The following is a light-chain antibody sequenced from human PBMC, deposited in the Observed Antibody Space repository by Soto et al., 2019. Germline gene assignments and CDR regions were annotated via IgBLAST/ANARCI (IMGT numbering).Light chain of an antibody. Sequence: DIPMTQSPSTLSASVGDRVTMTCRASQNISRWLAWYQQKPGKAPKLLIYDASSLESGVPSRFSGSGSGTEFTLTISSLQPDDFATFYCQQYNSIPYTFGQGTKLEIK. J-gene: IGKJ2*01. CDR1: QNISRW. V-gene: IGKV1-5*01. CDR3: QQYNSIPYT. CDR2: DAS.